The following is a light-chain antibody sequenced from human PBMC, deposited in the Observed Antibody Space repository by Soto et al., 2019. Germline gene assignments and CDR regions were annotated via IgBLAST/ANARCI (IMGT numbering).Light chain of an antibody. CDR3: QQRSNWPLT. V-gene: IGKV3-11*01. J-gene: IGKJ4*01. Sequence: EIVLTQSPATLSLSPGERATLSCRASQSVSSYLGWYQQKPGQAPRLLIYDASNRATGIPARFSGRGSGTDFSLTISSLEPEDFAVYYCQQRSNWPLTFGGGHKVDIK. CDR1: QSVSSY. CDR2: DAS.